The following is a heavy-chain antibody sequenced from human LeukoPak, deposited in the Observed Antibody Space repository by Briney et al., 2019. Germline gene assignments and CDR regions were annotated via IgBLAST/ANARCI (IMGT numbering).Heavy chain of an antibody. Sequence: SETLSLTCSVSGGSISSSSYYWGLIRQPPGKGLEWIGSIYYSGSTYYNPSLKSRVTISVDTSKNQFSLKLSSVTAADTAVYYCARDGGSSSHWGQGTLVTVSS. J-gene: IGHJ4*02. CDR3: ARDGGSSSH. CDR2: IYYSGST. D-gene: IGHD6-13*01. CDR1: GGSISSSSYY. V-gene: IGHV4-39*07.